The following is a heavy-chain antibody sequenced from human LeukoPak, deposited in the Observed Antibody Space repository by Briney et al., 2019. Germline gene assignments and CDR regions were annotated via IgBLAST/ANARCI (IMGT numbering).Heavy chain of an antibody. J-gene: IGHJ4*02. CDR3: ASTVKAIGATPGY. CDR2: IYHSGGT. D-gene: IGHD4-17*01. V-gene: IGHV4-38-2*01. CDR1: GYSISSGYY. Sequence: SETLSLTCAVSGYSISSGYYWGWIRQPPGKGLEWIGSIYHSGGTYYNPSLKSRVTISVDTSKNQFSLKLSSVTAADTAVYYCASTVKAIGATPGYWGQGTLVTVSS.